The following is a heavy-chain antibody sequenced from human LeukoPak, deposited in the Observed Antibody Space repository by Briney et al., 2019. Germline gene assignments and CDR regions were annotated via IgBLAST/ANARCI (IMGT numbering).Heavy chain of an antibody. CDR1: GFTFSSYA. J-gene: IGHJ4*02. Sequence: GGSLRLSCAASGFTFSSYAMSWVRQVPGKGLEWVSAISGSGGSTYYADSVKGRFTISRDNSKNTLYLQMNSLRAEDTAVYYCASEIAAAGVFDYWGQGTLVTVSS. D-gene: IGHD6-13*01. CDR2: ISGSGGST. CDR3: ASEIAAAGVFDY. V-gene: IGHV3-23*01.